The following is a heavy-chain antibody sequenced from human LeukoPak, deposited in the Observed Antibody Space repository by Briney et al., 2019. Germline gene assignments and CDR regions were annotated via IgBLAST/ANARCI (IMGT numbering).Heavy chain of an antibody. CDR3: ARAYYDFNFDY. D-gene: IGHD3-3*01. CDR2: ISSSSSYI. J-gene: IGHJ4*02. Sequence: GGSLRLSCAASGFTFSSYSMNWVPEAPGKRLDWVSSISSSSSYIYYADSVKGRFTISRDNAKNSLYLQMNSLRAEDTDVYYCARAYYDFNFDYWGQGTLVTVSS. CDR1: GFTFSSYS. V-gene: IGHV3-21*01.